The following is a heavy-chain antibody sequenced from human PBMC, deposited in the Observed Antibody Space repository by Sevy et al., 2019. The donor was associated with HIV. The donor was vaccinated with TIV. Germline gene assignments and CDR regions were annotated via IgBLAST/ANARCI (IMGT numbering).Heavy chain of an antibody. Sequence: GGSLRLSCAASGFSVSINYMSWVRQAPGKGLEFVSVIYSGGDTYYADSAKGRFTISRDNSKNTLYLQMNSLGAEDTAVYYCGRGAGYSTGWAPRYYFDCGGQGTLVTVSS. D-gene: IGHD6-19*01. J-gene: IGHJ4*02. CDR3: GRGAGYSTGWAPRYYFDC. CDR2: IYSGGDT. V-gene: IGHV3-53*01. CDR1: GFSVSINY.